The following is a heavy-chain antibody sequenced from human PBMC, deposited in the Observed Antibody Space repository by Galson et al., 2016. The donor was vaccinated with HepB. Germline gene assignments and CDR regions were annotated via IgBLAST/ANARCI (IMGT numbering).Heavy chain of an antibody. CDR1: GYDFFGYW. V-gene: IGHV5-51*03. CDR2: IYPGDSNT. J-gene: IGHJ5*02. CDR3: ARFDAPSFPANWFHP. D-gene: IGHD2-2*01. Sequence: QSGAEVKKPGESLKISCKGSGYDFFGYWVAWVRQVPGKGLEWMGIIYPGDSNTKYSPSFQGQATISADKSINTAYLQWGSLKASDTAMYYCARFDAPSFPANWFHPWGQGTLVTVSS.